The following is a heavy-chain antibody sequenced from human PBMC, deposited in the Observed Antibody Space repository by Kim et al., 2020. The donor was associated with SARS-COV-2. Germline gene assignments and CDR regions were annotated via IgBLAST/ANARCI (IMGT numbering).Heavy chain of an antibody. J-gene: IGHJ4*02. Sequence: GGSLRLSCAASGFTFDDYAMHWVRQAPGKGLEWVSGISWNSGSIGYADSVKGRFTISRDNAKNSLYLQMNSLRAEDTALYYCAKDEWPAAGNTYYWGQRT. V-gene: IGHV3-9*01. CDR3: AKDEWPAAGNTYY. CDR2: ISWNSGSI. CDR1: GFTFDDYA. D-gene: IGHD6-13*01.